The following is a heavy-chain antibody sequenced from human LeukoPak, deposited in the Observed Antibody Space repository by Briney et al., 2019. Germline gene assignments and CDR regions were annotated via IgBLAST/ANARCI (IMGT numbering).Heavy chain of an antibody. CDR1: GFTFSSYA. J-gene: IGHJ3*02. V-gene: IGHV3-23*01. D-gene: IGHD6-13*01. CDR3: AKVNLGSSWYLGAFDI. Sequence: GGSLRLSCAASGFTFSSYAMSWVRQAPGKGLEWVSAISGSGGSTYYADSVKGRFTISRDNSKNTLYLQMNSLRAEDTAVYYCAKVNLGSSWYLGAFDIWGQGTMATVSS. CDR2: ISGSGGST.